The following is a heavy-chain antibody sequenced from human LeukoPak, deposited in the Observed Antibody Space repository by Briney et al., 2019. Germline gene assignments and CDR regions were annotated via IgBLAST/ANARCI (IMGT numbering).Heavy chain of an antibody. V-gene: IGHV3-48*04. CDR1: GFTFSSYW. Sequence: GGSLRLSCAASGFTFSSYWMSWVRQAPGKGLEWISYISTSAGTIYYAGSVKGRFTISRDNAKNSLYLQMNSLRAEDTAAYYCARDAIDSSGFDFDYWGQGTLVTVSS. J-gene: IGHJ4*02. D-gene: IGHD3-22*01. CDR2: ISTSAGTI. CDR3: ARDAIDSSGFDFDY.